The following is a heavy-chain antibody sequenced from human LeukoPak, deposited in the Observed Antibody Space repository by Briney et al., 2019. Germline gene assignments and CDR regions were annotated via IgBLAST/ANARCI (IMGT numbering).Heavy chain of an antibody. D-gene: IGHD6-13*01. V-gene: IGHV3-7*01. Sequence: GGSLRLSCAASGFTFSSYWMTWVRQAPGKGLVWVANIKPDGSVGYYVDSVRGRFLISRDNAGNSLYLQMNSLRVEDTAVYYCTQNLVAAAGDHWGQGTLLIVSS. CDR1: GFTFSSYW. CDR2: IKPDGSVG. CDR3: TQNLVAAAGDH. J-gene: IGHJ4*02.